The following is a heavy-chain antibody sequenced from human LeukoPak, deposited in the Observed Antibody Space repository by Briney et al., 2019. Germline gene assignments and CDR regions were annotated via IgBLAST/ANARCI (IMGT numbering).Heavy chain of an antibody. CDR3: AKGASLGQWLAN. J-gene: IGHJ4*02. CDR1: GFTFSSYG. Sequence: PGGSLRLSCAASGFTFSSYGMHWVRQAPGKGLEWVAVIWYDGSNKYYADSVKGRFTISRDNSKNTLYLQMNRLSAEDTAVYYCAKGASLGQWLANWGQGTLVTVSS. D-gene: IGHD6-19*01. V-gene: IGHV3-33*06. CDR2: IWYDGSNK.